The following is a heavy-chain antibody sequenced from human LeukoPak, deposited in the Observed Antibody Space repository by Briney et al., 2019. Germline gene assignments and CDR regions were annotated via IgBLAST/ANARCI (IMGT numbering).Heavy chain of an antibody. J-gene: IGHJ3*02. Sequence: GGSLRLSCAASGLTFSSYSMTWVRQAPGKGLEWVSSISSSSSCIYYADSVKGRFTISRDNAKNSLYLQMNSLRAEDTAVYYRARGGGVSGAFDIWGQGTMVTVSS. CDR2: ISSSSSCI. V-gene: IGHV3-21*01. D-gene: IGHD3-16*01. CDR1: GLTFSSYS. CDR3: ARGGGVSGAFDI.